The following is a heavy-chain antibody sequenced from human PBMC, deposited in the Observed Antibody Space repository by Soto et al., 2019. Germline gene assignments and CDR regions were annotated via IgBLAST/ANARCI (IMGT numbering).Heavy chain of an antibody. D-gene: IGHD3-3*01. CDR1: GFTFSSYA. J-gene: IGHJ4*02. Sequence: GGSLSLSCAASGFTFSSYAMSWVRQAPGKGLEWVSAISGSGGSTYYADSVKGRFTISRDNSKNTLYLQMNSLRAEDTAVYYCAKERFLGDFWSGYPFDYWGQGTLVTVSS. CDR2: ISGSGGST. V-gene: IGHV3-23*01. CDR3: AKERFLGDFWSGYPFDY.